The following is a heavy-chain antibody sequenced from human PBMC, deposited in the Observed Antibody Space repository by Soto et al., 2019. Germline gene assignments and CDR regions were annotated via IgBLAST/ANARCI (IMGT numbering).Heavy chain of an antibody. CDR3: AKLYCWDSRGYYNDY. J-gene: IGHJ4*02. V-gene: IGHV3-23*01. Sequence: PGGPVRSSCPASGFTFSSYAMSWVRQGPGKGVDWVAASSGSGGSTYYADSVKDRFTSSRENSHNTLYLQRNSLRAEDTAVYYCAKLYCWDSRGYYNDYWGQGT. CDR2: SSGSGGST. D-gene: IGHD3-22*01. CDR1: GFTFSSYA.